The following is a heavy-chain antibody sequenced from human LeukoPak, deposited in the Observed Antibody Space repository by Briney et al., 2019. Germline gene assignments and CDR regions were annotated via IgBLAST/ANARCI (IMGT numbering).Heavy chain of an antibody. J-gene: IGHJ3*01. CDR2: INPNSGDT. V-gene: IGHV1-2*02. D-gene: IGHD2-21*01. CDR1: GYTFTGYY. CDR3: ARGGVIDAFDF. Sequence: GASVKVSCKASGYTFTGYYLHWVRQAPGQGLEWMGWINPNSGDTMSAQKFQGSVTMTRDTSISTAYMELSRLRSDDTAVFYCARGGVIDAFDFWGQGTMVTVSS.